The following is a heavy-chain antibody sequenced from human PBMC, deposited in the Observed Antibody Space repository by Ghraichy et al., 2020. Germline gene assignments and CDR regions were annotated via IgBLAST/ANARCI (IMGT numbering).Heavy chain of an antibody. CDR3: ARASDSGSPSFDS. V-gene: IGHV4-61*01. D-gene: IGHD3-10*01. J-gene: IGHJ4*02. Sequence: SETLSLTCSVSGGSFSSSFSPFYWNWIRQSPQQRLEWIGNISSSGDTHYSLSLKSRVTISMDTSKGQFSLRLNSVSAADTAIYFCARASDSGSPSFDSWGRGTLVPVSS. CDR1: GGSFSSSFSPFY. CDR2: ISSSGDT.